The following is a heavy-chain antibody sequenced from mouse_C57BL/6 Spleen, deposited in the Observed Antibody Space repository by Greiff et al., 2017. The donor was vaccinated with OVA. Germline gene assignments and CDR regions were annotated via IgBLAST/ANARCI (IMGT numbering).Heavy chain of an antibody. Sequence: EVQLQQSGPELVKPGASVKISCKASGYSFTGYYMHWVKQSHGNILDWIGYIYPYNGVSSYNQKFKGKATLTVDKSSSTAYMELRRLTSEDSAVYYCARDYYGSRYNYAMDYWGQGTSVTVSS. D-gene: IGHD1-1*01. J-gene: IGHJ4*01. CDR2: IYPYNGVS. V-gene: IGHV1-31*01. CDR1: GYSFTGYY. CDR3: ARDYYGSRYNYAMDY.